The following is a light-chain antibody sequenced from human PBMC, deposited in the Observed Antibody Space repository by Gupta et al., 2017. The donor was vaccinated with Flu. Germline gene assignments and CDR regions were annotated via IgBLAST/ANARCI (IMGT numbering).Light chain of an antibody. CDR2: EVS. Sequence: QSALTQPASVSGSPGQSITISCTGTSSDVGGYNYVSWYQQHPGKAPKLMIYEVSNRPSGVSNRFSGSKSGNTASLTISGLQAEDEADYCCSSYTSSSTLYVVFGGGTKLTVL. V-gene: IGLV2-14*01. CDR1: SSDVGGYNY. CDR3: SSYTSSSTLYVV. J-gene: IGLJ2*01.